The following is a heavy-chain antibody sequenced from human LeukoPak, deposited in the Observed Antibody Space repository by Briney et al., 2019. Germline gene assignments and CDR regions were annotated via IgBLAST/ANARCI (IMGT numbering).Heavy chain of an antibody. CDR1: GFTFDDYG. D-gene: IGHD2/OR15-2a*01. V-gene: IGHV3-23*01. CDR3: AKHRIFTREFDY. Sequence: GGSLSLSCAASGFTFDDYGMSWVRQAPGKGLEWVSDIIDSGYSTNYADSVKRRFTISRDNSKNTVFLQMNSLRADDTAVYYCAKHRIFTREFDYWGQGTLVTVSS. CDR2: IIDSGYST. J-gene: IGHJ4*02.